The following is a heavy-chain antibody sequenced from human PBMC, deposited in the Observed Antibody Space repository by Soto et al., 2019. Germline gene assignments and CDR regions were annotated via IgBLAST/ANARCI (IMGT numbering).Heavy chain of an antibody. CDR3: ASVSYGSGRYYYYMDV. D-gene: IGHD3-10*01. CDR1: GYTFTSYA. V-gene: IGHV1-18*01. Sequence: ASVKVSCKASGYTFTSYAISWVRQAPGQGLEWMGWISAYNGNTNYAQKLQGRVTMTTDTSTSTAYMELRSLRSDDTAVYYCASVSYGSGRYYYYMDVWGQGTTVTASS. CDR2: ISAYNGNT. J-gene: IGHJ6*03.